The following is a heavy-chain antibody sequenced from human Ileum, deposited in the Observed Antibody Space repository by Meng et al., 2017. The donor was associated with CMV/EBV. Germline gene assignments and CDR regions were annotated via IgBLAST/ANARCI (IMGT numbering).Heavy chain of an antibody. CDR2: LRTSGTT. CDR1: GGSISTYY. CDR3: GRAGARGVPVNM. J-gene: IGHJ4*02. D-gene: IGHD3-10*01. V-gene: IGHV4-4*07. Sequence: QVPLQESGPGLVQPSETLSLTCAVSGGSISTYYWTWVRQPAGKGLEWIGRLRTSGTTDHNPSLKSRVTLSIDTSKNQFSLKLNSVTAADTAVYYCGRAGARGVPVNMWGQGTLVTVSS.